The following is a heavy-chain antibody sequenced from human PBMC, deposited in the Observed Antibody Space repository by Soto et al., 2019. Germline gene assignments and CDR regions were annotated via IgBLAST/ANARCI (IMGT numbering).Heavy chain of an antibody. Sequence: GESLKISCKGSGYSFTSYWIGWVRQMPGKGLEWMGIIYPGDSDTRYSPSFQGQVTISADKSISTAYLQWSSLKASDTAMYYCATNSVQLSVPAVSFDIWGQGTMVTVSS. D-gene: IGHD2-2*01. CDR2: IYPGDSDT. J-gene: IGHJ3*02. CDR1: GYSFTSYW. V-gene: IGHV5-51*01. CDR3: ATNSVQLSVPAVSFDI.